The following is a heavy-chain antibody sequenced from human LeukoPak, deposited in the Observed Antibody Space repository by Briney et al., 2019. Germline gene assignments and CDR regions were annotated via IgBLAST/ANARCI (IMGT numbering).Heavy chain of an antibody. V-gene: IGHV3-23*01. J-gene: IGHJ4*02. D-gene: IGHD3-10*01. CDR3: ARVGSGSSYRPFDY. CDR2: IDYSGGST. Sequence: GGSLRLSCAASGFTFSSYSMNWVRQAPGKGLEWVSSIDYSGGSTYYADSVKGRFTISRDNSKNTLYLQLNSLRAEDTAVYYCARVGSGSSYRPFDYWGQGTLVTVSS. CDR1: GFTFSSYS.